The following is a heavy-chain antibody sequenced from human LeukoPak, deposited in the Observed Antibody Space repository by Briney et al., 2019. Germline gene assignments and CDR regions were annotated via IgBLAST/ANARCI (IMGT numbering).Heavy chain of an antibody. D-gene: IGHD1-26*01. V-gene: IGHV4-61*02. CDR3: ARIEVGATPAYFDY. CDR2: IYTSGST. J-gene: IGHJ4*02. Sequence: SETLSLTCTASGGSISSGSYYWSWIRQPAGKGLEWIGRIYTSGSTNYNPSLKSRVTISVDTSKNQFSLKLSSVTAADTAVYYCARIEVGATPAYFDYWGQGTLVTVSS. CDR1: GGSISSGSYY.